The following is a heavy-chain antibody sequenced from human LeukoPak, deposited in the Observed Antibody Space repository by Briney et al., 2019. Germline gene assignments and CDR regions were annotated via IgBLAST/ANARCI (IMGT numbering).Heavy chain of an antibody. CDR1: GGSISSGSYY. CDR3: AREPTYSSSWNRYDAFDI. D-gene: IGHD6-13*01. Sequence: PSQTLSLTCTVSGGSISSGSYYWSWIRQPAGKGLEWIGRIYTSGSTNYNPSLKSRVTISVDTSKNQFSLKLSSVTAADTAVYYCAREPTYSSSWNRYDAFDIWGQGTMVTVSS. CDR2: IYTSGST. V-gene: IGHV4-61*02. J-gene: IGHJ3*02.